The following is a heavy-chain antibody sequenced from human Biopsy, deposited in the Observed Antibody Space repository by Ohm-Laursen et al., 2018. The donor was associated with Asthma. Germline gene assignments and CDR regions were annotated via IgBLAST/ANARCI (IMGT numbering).Heavy chain of an antibody. V-gene: IGHV1-69*01. D-gene: IGHD6-19*01. CDR3: ARCQVGYSSGWSLLLKKIYYSGMDV. CDR1: GGTFSNFA. Sequence: SSVTVSCQAPGGTFSNFAISWARQAPGQGLEWLGGSMIVFGTTNYAQKFQGRATITADETTSTAYMEVTSLRSEDTAIYYCARCQVGYSSGWSLLLKKIYYSGMDVWGQGTAVTVSS. CDR2: SMIVFGTT. J-gene: IGHJ6*02.